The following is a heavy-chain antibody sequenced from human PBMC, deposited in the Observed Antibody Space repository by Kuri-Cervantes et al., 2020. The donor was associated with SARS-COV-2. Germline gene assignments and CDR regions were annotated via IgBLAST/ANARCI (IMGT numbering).Heavy chain of an antibody. CDR2: FDPEDGET. J-gene: IGHJ4*02. D-gene: IGHD3-22*01. Sequence: ASVKVSCKVSGYTLTELSMHWVRQAPGKGLEWMGGFDPEDGETIYAQKFQGRVTMTEDTSTDTAYMELSSLRSDDTAVYYCARDELSGYYYDSSGPFDYWGQGTLVTVSS. CDR1: GYTLTELS. CDR3: ARDELSGYYYDSSGPFDY. V-gene: IGHV1-24*01.